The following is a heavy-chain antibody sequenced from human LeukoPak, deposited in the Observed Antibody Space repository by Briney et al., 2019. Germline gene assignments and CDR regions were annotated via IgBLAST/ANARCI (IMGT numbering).Heavy chain of an antibody. V-gene: IGHV1-8*01. D-gene: IGHD4-23*01. CDR3: ARVPAGTPSTVVTPFDP. CDR1: GYTFTSYD. CDR2: MNPNSGNT. J-gene: IGHJ5*02. Sequence: ASVKVSCKASGYTFTSYDINWVRQATGQGLEWMGWMNPNSGNTGYAQKFQGRVTMTRNTSISTAYMELSSLRSEDTAVYYCARVPAGTPSTVVTPFDPWGQGTLVTVSS.